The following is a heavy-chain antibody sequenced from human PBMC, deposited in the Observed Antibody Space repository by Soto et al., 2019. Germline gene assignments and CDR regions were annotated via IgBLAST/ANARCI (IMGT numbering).Heavy chain of an antibody. V-gene: IGHV4-31*03. Sequence: QVQLQESGPGLVKPSQTLSLTCTVSGGSIRSGGYYWSWIRQHPGKGLEWIGYIYYSGSTYYNPSPKSRVTVSVDTSKNQVSLKLSSVTVADTAVYYCARDSSGIAAEGWFDPWGQGTLVTVSS. CDR3: ARDSSGIAAEGWFDP. CDR2: IYYSGST. J-gene: IGHJ5*02. CDR1: GGSIRSGGYY. D-gene: IGHD6-13*01.